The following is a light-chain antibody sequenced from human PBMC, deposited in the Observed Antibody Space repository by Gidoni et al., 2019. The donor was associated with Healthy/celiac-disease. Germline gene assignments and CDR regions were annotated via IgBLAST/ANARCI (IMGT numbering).Light chain of an antibody. CDR2: DAS. J-gene: IGKJ4*02. CDR3: QQRSNWPLT. V-gene: IGKV3-11*01. CDR1: QSVSSY. Sequence: EIVLTQSRATLSLSPGERATLSCRASQSVSSYLAWYQQKPGQAPTLLIYDASNMATGIPARFSGSGSGTDFALTISSLEPEDFAVYYCQQRSNWPLTFXGXTKVXIK.